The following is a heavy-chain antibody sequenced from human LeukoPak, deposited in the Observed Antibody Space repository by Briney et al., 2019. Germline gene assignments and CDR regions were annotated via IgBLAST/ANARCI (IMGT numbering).Heavy chain of an antibody. Sequence: GGSLRLSCAASGFTFNSYSMNWVRQAPGKGLEWVSCISSGSSYIYYADSVKGRFTISRDNAKNPLYLQMNSLRAEDTAVYYCARDLTARKSYYGSGSPFPLDNWGQGTLVTVSS. CDR1: GFTFNSYS. V-gene: IGHV3-21*04. CDR2: ISSGSSYI. J-gene: IGHJ4*02. D-gene: IGHD3-10*01. CDR3: ARDLTARKSYYGSGSPFPLDN.